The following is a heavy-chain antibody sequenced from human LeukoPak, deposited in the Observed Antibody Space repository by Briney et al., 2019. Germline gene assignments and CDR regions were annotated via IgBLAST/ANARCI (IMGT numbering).Heavy chain of an antibody. CDR3: AKAGVISGWDY. J-gene: IGHJ4*02. V-gene: IGHV3-23*01. Sequence: QPGGSLRLSCAASGFTLSNYPMGWVRQAPVKGLEWLSAIGEEKSGSWTKSADSVKGRFTISRDNSENTLYLQMDSLTVEDTAVYYCAKAGVISGWDYWGQGVLVTVSP. CDR1: GFTLSNYP. D-gene: IGHD3-3*02. CDR2: IGEEKSGSWT.